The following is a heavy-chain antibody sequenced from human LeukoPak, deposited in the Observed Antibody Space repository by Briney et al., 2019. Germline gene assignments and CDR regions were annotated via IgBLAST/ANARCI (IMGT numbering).Heavy chain of an antibody. J-gene: IGHJ4*02. CDR2: ISGDSTYI. Sequence: PGGSLRLSCAASGFTFASYSMNWVRQAPGKGLEWVSSISGDSTYIYNAGSVKGRFTISRDNAQASLYLQMNSLRADDTAVYYCARVSGGLERQSDLDYWGQGTLVIVSS. D-gene: IGHD1-1*01. CDR3: ARVSGGLERQSDLDY. V-gene: IGHV3-21*01. CDR1: GFTFASYS.